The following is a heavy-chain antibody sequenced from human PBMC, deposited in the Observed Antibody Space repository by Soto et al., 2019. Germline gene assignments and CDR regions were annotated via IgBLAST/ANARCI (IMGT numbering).Heavy chain of an antibody. CDR1: GFTFSSYA. V-gene: IGHV3-23*01. D-gene: IGHD3-22*01. CDR2: VSGSGGTT. CDR3: AKWYYYDSRPRKYFDY. J-gene: IGHJ4*02. Sequence: EVQLLESGGGLVQPGGSVRLSCAASGFTFSSYAMSWVRQAPGKGLEWVSAVSGSGGTTYYADSVKGRFTISRDNPKNTVYLQMNSLRVEDTAVYYCAKWYYYDSRPRKYFDYWGQGTLVIVSS.